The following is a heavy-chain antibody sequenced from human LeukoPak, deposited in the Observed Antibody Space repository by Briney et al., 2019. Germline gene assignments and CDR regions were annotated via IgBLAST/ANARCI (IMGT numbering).Heavy chain of an antibody. D-gene: IGHD3-3*01. CDR2: FDPEDGET. V-gene: IGHV1-24*01. CDR1: GYTLTELS. CDR3: ATGGITIFGVVPPRYYYYMDV. Sequence: GASVKVSCKVSGYTLTELSMHWVRQAPVKGLEWMGGFDPEDGETIYAQKFQGRVTMTEDTSTDTAYMELSSLRSEDTAVYYCATGGITIFGVVPPRYYYYMDVWGKGTTVTVSS. J-gene: IGHJ6*03.